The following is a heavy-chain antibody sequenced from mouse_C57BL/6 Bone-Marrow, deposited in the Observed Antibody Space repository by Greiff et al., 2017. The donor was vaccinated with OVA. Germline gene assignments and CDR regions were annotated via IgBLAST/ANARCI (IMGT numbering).Heavy chain of an antibody. CDR3: ARVNFGSSYYAMDY. D-gene: IGHD1-1*01. Sequence: VQLQQSVAELVRPGASVKLSCTASGFNFKNTYMHWVKQRPEQGLEWIGRIDPANDNTKYAPKFQGKATMTADTSSNTAYLHLSSLSSEDTAVYCCARVNFGSSYYAMDYWGQGTSVTVSS. V-gene: IGHV14-3*01. CDR1: GFNFKNTY. CDR2: IDPANDNT. J-gene: IGHJ4*01.